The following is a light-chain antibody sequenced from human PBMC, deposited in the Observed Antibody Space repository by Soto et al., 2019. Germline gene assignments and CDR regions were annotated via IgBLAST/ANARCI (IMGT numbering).Light chain of an antibody. Sequence: DIQMTQSPSSLSASVGERVTITCRASQTISHYLNWYRQQPGRAPELLIYAASNLQSGVPSRFSGSGSGTEFALTIDSLHPEDFATYFCQQSSSAPYTFGLGTRLEI. J-gene: IGKJ2*01. CDR2: AAS. CDR3: QQSSSAPYT. V-gene: IGKV1-39*01. CDR1: QTISHY.